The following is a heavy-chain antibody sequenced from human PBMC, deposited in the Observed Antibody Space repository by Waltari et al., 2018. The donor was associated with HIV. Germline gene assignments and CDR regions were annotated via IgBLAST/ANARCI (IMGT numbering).Heavy chain of an antibody. CDR2: IRSSGSTI. J-gene: IGHJ6*02. Sequence: QVQLVESGGGLVKPGRSLRLSCAASGLPFSSYYMIWIRQAPGKGLEWVSYIRSSGSTIYYADFVKGRFTISRDNAKNSLYLQMNSLRAEDTAEYYCARALGRFLEWLKGMDVWGQGTTVTVSS. CDR3: ARALGRFLEWLKGMDV. D-gene: IGHD3-3*01. CDR1: GLPFSSYY. V-gene: IGHV3-11*01.